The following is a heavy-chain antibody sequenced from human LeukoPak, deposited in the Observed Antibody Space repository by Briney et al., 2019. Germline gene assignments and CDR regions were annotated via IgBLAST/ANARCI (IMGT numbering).Heavy chain of an antibody. CDR1: GFTFSTFA. CDR2: IFPSGGEI. J-gene: IGHJ6*03. Sequence: GGSLRLSCAASGFTFSTFAMIWVRQPPGKGLEWVSSIFPSGGEIHYADSVKGRFTISRDNSKDTLYLQMNTLRVEDTALYYCAKSRNFYYYFMEVSGRGTKVTISS. V-gene: IGHV3-23*01. CDR3: AKSRNFYYYFMEV.